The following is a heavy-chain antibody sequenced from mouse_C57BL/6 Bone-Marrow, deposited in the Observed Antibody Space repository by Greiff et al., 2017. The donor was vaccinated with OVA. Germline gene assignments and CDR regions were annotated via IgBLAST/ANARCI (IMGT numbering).Heavy chain of an antibody. V-gene: IGHV1-26*01. CDR2: INPNNGGT. CDR3: ARKGDGYYRYYFDY. CDR1: GYTFTDYY. Sequence: EVQLQQSGPELVKPGASVKISCKASGYTFTDYYMNWVKQSHGKSLEWIGDINPNNGGTSYNQKFKGKATLTVDKSSSTAYMELRSLTSEDSAVYYCARKGDGYYRYYFDYWGQGTTLTVSS. D-gene: IGHD2-3*01. J-gene: IGHJ2*01.